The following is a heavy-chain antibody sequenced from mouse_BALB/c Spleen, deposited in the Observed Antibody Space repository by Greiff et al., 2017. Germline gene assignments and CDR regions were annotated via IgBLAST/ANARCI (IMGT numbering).Heavy chain of an antibody. D-gene: IGHD2-3*01. V-gene: IGHV1-82*01. CDR2: IYPGDGDT. CDR3: ANLYDGYSAY. J-gene: IGHJ3*01. CDR1: GYAFSSSW. Sequence: QVQLQQSGPELVKPGASVKISCKASGYAFSSSWMNWVKQRPGQGLEWIGRIYPGDGDTNYNGKFKGKATLTADKSSSTAYMQLSSLTSVDSAVYFCANLYDGYSAYWGQGTLVTVSA.